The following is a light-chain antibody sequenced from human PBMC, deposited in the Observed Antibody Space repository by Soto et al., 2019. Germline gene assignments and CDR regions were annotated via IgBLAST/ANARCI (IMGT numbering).Light chain of an antibody. Sequence: QSALTQPASVSGSPGQSITISCTGTSSDIGAYNYVSWYQHYPGKAPKLIIYEVSYRPSGVSDRFSVSKSGNRASLTISGLQDEDEADYFCTSYTSASTRVFGGGTKLTVL. CDR1: SSDIGAYNY. J-gene: IGLJ2*01. CDR3: TSYTSASTRV. V-gene: IGLV2-14*01. CDR2: EVS.